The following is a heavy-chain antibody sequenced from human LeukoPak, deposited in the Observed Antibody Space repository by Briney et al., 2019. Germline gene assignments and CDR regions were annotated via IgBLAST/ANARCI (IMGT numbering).Heavy chain of an antibody. D-gene: IGHD6-13*01. Sequence: PGGSLRLSCAASGFTFSSYAMHWVRQAPGKGLEWVAVISYDGSNKYYADSVKGRFTISRDNSKNTLYLQMNSLRAEDTAVYDSARDIAAAGDYWGQGTLVTVS. CDR1: GFTFSSYA. J-gene: IGHJ4*02. CDR2: ISYDGSNK. V-gene: IGHV3-30*04. CDR3: ARDIAAAGDY.